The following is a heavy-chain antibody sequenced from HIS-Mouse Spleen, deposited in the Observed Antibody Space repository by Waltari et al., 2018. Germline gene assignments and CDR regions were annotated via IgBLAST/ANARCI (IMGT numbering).Heavy chain of an antibody. CDR1: GGSISSSSYY. J-gene: IGHJ2*01. CDR3: AREIPYSSSWYDWYFDL. Sequence: QLQLQESGPGLVKPSETLSLTCTVSGGSISSSSYYWGWIRQPPGKGLEWIGSIYYSGSTYDKPTLKSRVTRSVDTSKNQFSLKLSSVTAADTAVYYCAREIPYSSSWYDWYFDLWGRGTLVTVSS. V-gene: IGHV4-39*07. CDR2: IYYSGST. D-gene: IGHD6-13*01.